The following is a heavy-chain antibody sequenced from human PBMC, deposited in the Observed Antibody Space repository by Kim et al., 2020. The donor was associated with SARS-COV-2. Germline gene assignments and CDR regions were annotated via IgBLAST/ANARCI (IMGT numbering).Heavy chain of an antibody. CDR3: ARAFGSGSYTAAHLDV. V-gene: IGHV7-4-1*02. D-gene: IGHD3-10*01. J-gene: IGHJ6*02. Sequence: ASVKVSCKASGYTFTSFAMNWVRQAPGQGLEWMGWIHTNTGNPTYAQGFTGRFVFSLDTYVSTAYLHISSLKAEDTAVYYCARAFGSGSYTAAHLDVWGQGTTVTVSS. CDR2: IHTNTGNP. CDR1: GYTFTSFA.